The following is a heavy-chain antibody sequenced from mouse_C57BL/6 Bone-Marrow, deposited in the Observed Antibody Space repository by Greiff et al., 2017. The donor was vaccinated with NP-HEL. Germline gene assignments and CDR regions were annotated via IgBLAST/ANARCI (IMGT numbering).Heavy chain of an antibody. Sequence: EVQRVESGGGLVQPGGSLKLSCAASGFTFSDYYMYWVRQTPEKRLEWVAYISTGGGSTYYPDTVKGRFTISRDNAKNTLYLQMSRLKSEDTAMYYCARPFYDYGGFADWGQGTLVTVSA. J-gene: IGHJ3*01. CDR3: ARPFYDYGGFAD. D-gene: IGHD2-4*01. V-gene: IGHV5-12*01. CDR2: ISTGGGST. CDR1: GFTFSDYY.